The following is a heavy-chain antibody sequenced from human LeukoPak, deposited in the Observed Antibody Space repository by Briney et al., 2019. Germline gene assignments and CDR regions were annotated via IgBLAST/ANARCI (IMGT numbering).Heavy chain of an antibody. CDR2: IKGDGSEK. D-gene: IGHD2-15*01. V-gene: IGHV3-7*03. CDR1: GFTFSTCW. CDR3: HCRHLDY. J-gene: IGHJ4*02. Sequence: GGSLRLSCAASGFTFSTCWMSWVRQAPGKGLEWVANIKGDGSEKNYVDSVKGRFTISRDNAKNSVFLQMNSLRVEDTAVYYCHCRHLDYWGQGNLVTVSS.